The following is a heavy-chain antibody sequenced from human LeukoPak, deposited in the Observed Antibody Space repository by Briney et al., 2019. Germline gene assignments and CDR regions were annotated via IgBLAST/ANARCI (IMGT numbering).Heavy chain of an antibody. Sequence: GGSLRLSCAASGFTFSNAWMSWVRQAPGKGLEWVGRIKSKTDGGTTDYAAPVKGRFTISRDNSKNTLYLQMNSLRVKDTAVYYCARESEMPAYYYNHMDVWGKGTTVTVSS. J-gene: IGHJ6*03. D-gene: IGHD5-24*01. CDR2: IKSKTDGGTT. CDR3: ARESEMPAYYYNHMDV. CDR1: GFTFSNAW. V-gene: IGHV3-15*01.